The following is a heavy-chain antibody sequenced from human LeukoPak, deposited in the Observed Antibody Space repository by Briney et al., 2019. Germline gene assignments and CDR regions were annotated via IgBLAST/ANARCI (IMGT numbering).Heavy chain of an antibody. J-gene: IGHJ4*02. CDR2: IYHSGST. D-gene: IGHD2-2*01. V-gene: IGHV4-38-2*02. CDR3: ARVPDCSSTSCYDY. Sequence: SETLSLTCTVSGYSISSGYYWGWIRQPPGKGLEWIGSIYHSGSTYYNPSLKSRVTISVDTSKNQFSLKLSSVTAADTAVYYCARVPDCSSTSCYDYWGQGTLVTVSS. CDR1: GYSISSGYY.